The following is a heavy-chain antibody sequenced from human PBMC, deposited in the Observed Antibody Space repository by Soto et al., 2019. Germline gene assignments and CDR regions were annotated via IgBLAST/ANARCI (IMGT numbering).Heavy chain of an antibody. D-gene: IGHD1-20*01. Sequence: ASVKVSCKASGYTFTSYGISWVRQAPGQGLEWMGWISAYNGNTNYAQKLQGRVTMTTDTSTSTAYMELRSLRSDDTAVYYCARPNWNDESGYFAYWGQGTLVTSPQ. J-gene: IGHJ4*02. CDR1: GYTFTSYG. CDR3: ARPNWNDESGYFAY. CDR2: ISAYNGNT. V-gene: IGHV1-18*01.